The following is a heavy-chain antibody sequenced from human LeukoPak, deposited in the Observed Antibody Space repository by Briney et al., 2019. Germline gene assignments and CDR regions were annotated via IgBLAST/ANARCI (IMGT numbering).Heavy chain of an antibody. Sequence: GGSLRLSCAASGFTFSSYWMSWVRQAPGKGLEWVANIKQDGSEKYYVDSVKGRFTISRDNAKNSLYLQMNSLRAEDTAVYYCASSLGTSQNWNRGYLGQRSLFTVSS. CDR2: IKQDGSEK. CDR1: GFTFSSYW. D-gene: IGHD1-1*01. J-gene: IGHJ4*02. V-gene: IGHV3-7*01. CDR3: ASSLGTSQNWNRGY.